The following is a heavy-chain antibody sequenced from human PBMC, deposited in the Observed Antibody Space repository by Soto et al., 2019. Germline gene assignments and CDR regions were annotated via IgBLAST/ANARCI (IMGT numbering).Heavy chain of an antibody. CDR3: AKEKHDASWTAFDY. CDR2: IGRDGIYT. V-gene: IGHV3-43*01. D-gene: IGHD2-2*01. CDR1: GFPIDDFS. Sequence: PGGSLRLSCAASGFPIDDFSMHWVRQAPGKGLEWVSLIGRDGIYTYYADSVKGRFTISRDNSKNSLYLQMNSLRTEDTAFYFCAKEKHDASWTAFDYWGQGTLVTVSS. J-gene: IGHJ4*02.